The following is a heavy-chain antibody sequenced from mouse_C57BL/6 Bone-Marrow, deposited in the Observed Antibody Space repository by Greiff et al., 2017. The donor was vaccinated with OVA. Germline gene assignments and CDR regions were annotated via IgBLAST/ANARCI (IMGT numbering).Heavy chain of an antibody. CDR3: TGGYSNYYAMDY. V-gene: IGHV1-15*01. CDR2: IDPETGGT. J-gene: IGHJ4*01. CDR1: GYTFTDYE. Sequence: QVQLKQSGAELVRPGASVTLSCKASGYTFTDYEMHWVKQTPVHGLEWIGAIDPETGGTAYNQKFKGKAILTADKSSSTAYMELSSLTSEDSAVYCSTGGYSNYYAMDYWGQGTAVTVSA. D-gene: IGHD2-5*01.